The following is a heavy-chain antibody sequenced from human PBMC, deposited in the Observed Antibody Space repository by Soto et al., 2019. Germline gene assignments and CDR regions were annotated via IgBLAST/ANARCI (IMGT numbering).Heavy chain of an antibody. CDR2: IHRASTYI. D-gene: IGHD4-17*01. CDR1: GFTFSSFD. Sequence: GGSLRLSCATSGFTFSSFDMDWVRQAPGKGLEWVSSIHRASTYIYYADSVRGRFTISRDNAKSSLYLQMNSLTVEDTAVYYCARRAVTTYHFFDYWGQGALVTVS. V-gene: IGHV3-21*06. J-gene: IGHJ4*02. CDR3: ARRAVTTYHFFDY.